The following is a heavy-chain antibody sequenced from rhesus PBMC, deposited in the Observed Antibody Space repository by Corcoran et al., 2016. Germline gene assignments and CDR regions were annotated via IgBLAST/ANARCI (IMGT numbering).Heavy chain of an antibody. Sequence: EVQLVESGGGLAKPGGSLRLSCAASGFTFSSYWMNWFLQPPGKGLEWISAINSGGGSTYYADSVKGRCTISRDNSKNTLSLQMNSLRAEDTAVYYCAKVGGSWGYWGQGVLVTVSS. CDR1: GFTFSSYW. V-gene: IGHV3S42*01. J-gene: IGHJ4*01. CDR3: AKVGGSWGY. D-gene: IGHD6-25*01. CDR2: INSGGGST.